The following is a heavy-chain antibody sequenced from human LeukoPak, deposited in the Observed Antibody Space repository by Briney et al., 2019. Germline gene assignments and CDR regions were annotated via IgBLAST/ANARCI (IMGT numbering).Heavy chain of an antibody. CDR2: ISAHNGNT. J-gene: IGHJ4*02. V-gene: IGHV1-18*01. Sequence: ASVKVSCKASGYTFTSYGISWVRQAPGEGLEWMGWISAHNGNTNYAQKLQGRVTMTTDTSTSTAYMELRSLRSDDTAVYYCARGAPFHYYDSSVVYWGQGTLVTVSS. D-gene: IGHD3-22*01. CDR1: GYTFTSYG. CDR3: ARGAPFHYYDSSVVY.